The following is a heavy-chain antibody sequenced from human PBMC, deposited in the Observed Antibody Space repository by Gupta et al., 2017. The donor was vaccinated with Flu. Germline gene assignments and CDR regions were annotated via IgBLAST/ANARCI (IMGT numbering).Heavy chain of an antibody. CDR3: ARSWEPKAFTDY. CDR2: ISSSSSYI. V-gene: IGHV3-21*02. D-gene: IGHD1-14*01. CDR1: GFTFSTYS. J-gene: IGHJ4*02. Sequence: EVQLVESGGGLVKPGGSLRLSCAASGFTFSTYSVNWVRQAPGKGLEWVSFISSSSSYIYYADSVKSRFTISRDNAKNSLYLQMNSLRAEDTAVYYCARSWEPKAFTDYWGQGTLVTVSS.